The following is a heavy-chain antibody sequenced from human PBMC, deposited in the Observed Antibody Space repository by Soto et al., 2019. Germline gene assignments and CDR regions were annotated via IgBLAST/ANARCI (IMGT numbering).Heavy chain of an antibody. CDR3: ARALGSSSWKYYYYYYMDV. V-gene: IGHV4-34*09. D-gene: IGHD6-13*01. Sequence: SETLSLTCAVYGGSFSGYYWSWIRQPPGKGLEWIGEINHSGSTYYNPSLKSRVTISVDTSKNQFSLKLSSVTAADTAVYYCARALGSSSWKYYYYYYMDVWGKGTTVTVSS. J-gene: IGHJ6*03. CDR2: INHSGST. CDR1: GGSFSGYY.